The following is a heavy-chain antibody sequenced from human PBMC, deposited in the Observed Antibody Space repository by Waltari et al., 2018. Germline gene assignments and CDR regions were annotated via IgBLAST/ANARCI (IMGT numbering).Heavy chain of an antibody. D-gene: IGHD4-17*01. J-gene: IGHJ4*02. CDR3: AKEEVTTGLDF. V-gene: IGHV3-30*02. Sequence: QGQVVESGGGVVQPGGSLRLSCAASELNFSDYVMHWVRQAPGKGLEWVAYIGSRGKNKYYADSMKGRFTISRDNSKNTLFLQMNSLRPDDTAVYYCAKEEVTTGLDFWGQGTLVTVSS. CDR2: IGSRGKNK. CDR1: ELNFSDYV.